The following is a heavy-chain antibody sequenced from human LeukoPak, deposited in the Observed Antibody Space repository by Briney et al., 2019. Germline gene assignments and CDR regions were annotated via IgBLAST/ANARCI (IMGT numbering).Heavy chain of an antibody. J-gene: IGHJ6*03. CDR3: ARGFSALHVSGPAANFYMDV. CDR2: ISSSSSYI. D-gene: IGHD2-15*01. V-gene: IGHV3-21*01. CDR1: GFTFSSYS. Sequence: PGGSLRLSCAASGFTFSSYSMNWVRQAPGKGLEWVSSISSSSSYIYYADSVKGRFTISRDNAKNSLYLQMNSLRAEDTAVYYCARGFSALHVSGPAANFYMDVWGKGTTVTISS.